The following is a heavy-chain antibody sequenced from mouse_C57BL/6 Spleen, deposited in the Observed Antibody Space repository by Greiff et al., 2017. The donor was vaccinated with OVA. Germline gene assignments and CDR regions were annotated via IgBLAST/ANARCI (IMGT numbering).Heavy chain of an antibody. V-gene: IGHV5-17*01. CDR1: GFTFSDYG. Sequence: DVMLVESGGGLVKPGGSLKLSCAASGFTFSDYGMHWVRQAPEKGLEWVAYISSGSSTIYYADTVKGRFTISRDNAKNTLFLQMTSLRSEDTAMYYCATDYYGTPMDYWGQGTSVTVSS. J-gene: IGHJ4*01. CDR2: ISSGSSTI. D-gene: IGHD1-1*01. CDR3: ATDYYGTPMDY.